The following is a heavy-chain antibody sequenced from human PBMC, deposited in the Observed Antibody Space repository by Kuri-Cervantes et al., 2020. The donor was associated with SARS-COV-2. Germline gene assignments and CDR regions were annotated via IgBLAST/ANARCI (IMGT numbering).Heavy chain of an antibody. J-gene: IGHJ4*02. D-gene: IGHD6-19*01. CDR2: TCYRSKWYN. CDR1: GDSVSSNSAA. V-gene: IGHV6-1*01. Sequence: SETLSLTCAISGDSVSSNSAAWNWIRQSPSRGLEWLGRTCYRSKWYNDYAVSVKSRITINPDTSKNQFSLQLNSVTPEDTAVYYCARDTSRETEWPVRFPFDYWGQGTLVTVSS. CDR3: ARDTSRETEWPVRFPFDY.